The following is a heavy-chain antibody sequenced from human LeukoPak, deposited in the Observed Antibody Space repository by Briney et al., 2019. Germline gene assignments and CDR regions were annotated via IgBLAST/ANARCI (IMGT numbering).Heavy chain of an antibody. Sequence: GGSLRLSCAASGFTFSSYGMHWVRQAPGKGLEWGAFIRYDGSKKYYADSVKGRFTISRDNSKNTMSLQMNSLRAEDTAVYYCAKDQVVNYYDSSAYQYYFEYWGQGTLVTVSS. CDR1: GFTFSSYG. J-gene: IGHJ4*02. CDR3: AKDQVVNYYDSSAYQYYFEY. V-gene: IGHV3-30*02. D-gene: IGHD3-22*01. CDR2: IRYDGSKK.